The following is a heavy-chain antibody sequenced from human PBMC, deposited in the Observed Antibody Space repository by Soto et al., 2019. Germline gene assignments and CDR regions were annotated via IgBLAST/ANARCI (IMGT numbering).Heavy chain of an antibody. J-gene: IGHJ3*02. CDR1: GYTFTSYG. Sequence: ASVKVSCKAPGYTFTSYGISWVRQAPGQGLEWMGWISAYNGNTNYAQKLQGRVTMTTDTSTSTAYMELRSLRPDDTAVYYCARGQEYCTNGVCYPDAFDIWGQGTMATVSS. D-gene: IGHD2-8*01. CDR2: ISAYNGNT. CDR3: ARGQEYCTNGVCYPDAFDI. V-gene: IGHV1-18*01.